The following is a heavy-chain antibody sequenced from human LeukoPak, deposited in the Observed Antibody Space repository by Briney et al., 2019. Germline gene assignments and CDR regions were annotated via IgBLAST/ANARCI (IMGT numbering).Heavy chain of an antibody. CDR3: AAVPSYSSGGGYYYYYMDG. D-gene: IGHD6-25*01. CDR2: IVVGSGNT. CDR1: GFTFTSSA. V-gene: IGHV1-58*02. J-gene: IGHJ6*03. Sequence: GASVKVSFKASGFTFTSSAMRWVRHARGQRPEWVGWIVVGSGNTKYAQKFQESVTITRDMSTSNAYMELSSLRSEDTAVYYCAAVPSYSSGGGYYYYYMDGWGKGTTVTVSS.